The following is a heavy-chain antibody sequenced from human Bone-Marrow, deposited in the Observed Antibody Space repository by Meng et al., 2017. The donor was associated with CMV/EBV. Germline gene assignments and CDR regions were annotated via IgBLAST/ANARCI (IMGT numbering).Heavy chain of an antibody. CDR2: ISYDGSSK. CDR3: ARGQISYHLVYYFDH. Sequence: GGSLRLSCAASGFTFSMYDMHWVRQVPGKGLEWVAVISYDGSSKFYAGSVKGRSTISRDNSKNTLYLQVNSLRAEDTAVYYCARGQISYHLVYYFDHWGHGTLVTVSS. V-gene: IGHV3-30-3*01. D-gene: IGHD2-2*01. J-gene: IGHJ4*01. CDR1: GFTFSMYD.